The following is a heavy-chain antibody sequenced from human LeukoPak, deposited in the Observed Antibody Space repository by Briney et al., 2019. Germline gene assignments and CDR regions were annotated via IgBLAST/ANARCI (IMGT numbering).Heavy chain of an antibody. D-gene: IGHD4-23*01. Sequence: PGGSLRLSCAASGFTFSSYGMHWVRQAPGKGLEWVAVISYDGSNKYYADSVKGRFTISRDNSKNTLYLKMNSLRVEDTAVYYCAKVTLTSTVVTPFDYWGQGTLVTVSS. CDR1: GFTFSSYG. CDR2: ISYDGSNK. V-gene: IGHV3-30*18. J-gene: IGHJ4*02. CDR3: AKVTLTSTVVTPFDY.